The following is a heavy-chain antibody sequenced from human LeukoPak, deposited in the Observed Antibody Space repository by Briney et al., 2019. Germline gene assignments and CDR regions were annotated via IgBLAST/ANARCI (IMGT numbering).Heavy chain of an antibody. V-gene: IGHV4-34*01. CDR2: INYSGLS. CDR1: GESFDGFY. CDR3: AIRLATSRLATATTWFDP. Sequence: SETLSLTCTVYGESFDGFYWNWIRQSPGKGQEWIGEINYSGLSDYNPALKSRVAISADSPKRQFSLDLTSVTAADTAVYYCAIRLATSRLATATTWFDPWGQGTLVSVSS. J-gene: IGHJ5*02. D-gene: IGHD3-9*01.